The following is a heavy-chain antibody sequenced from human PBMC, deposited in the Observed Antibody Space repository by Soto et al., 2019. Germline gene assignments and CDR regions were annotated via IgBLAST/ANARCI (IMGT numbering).Heavy chain of an antibody. J-gene: IGHJ4*02. CDR2: IYYSGNT. CDR1: GGSISPYY. Sequence: SETLSLTCTVSGGSISPYYWSWIRQPPEKGLEWIGNIYYSGNTNYNPSLKSRVTISVDTSKNQFSLNLNSVTAADTAVYYCARESRLRFPVYWGQGTLVTVS. CDR3: ARESRLRFPVY. V-gene: IGHV4-59*12.